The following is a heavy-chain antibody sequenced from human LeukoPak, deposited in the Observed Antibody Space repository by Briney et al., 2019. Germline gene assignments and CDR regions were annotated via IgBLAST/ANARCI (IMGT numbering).Heavy chain of an antibody. CDR3: GKGSSHGSGSYVDH. CDR2: ISASGTKT. J-gene: IGHJ4*02. D-gene: IGHD3-10*01. Sequence: PGGSLRLSCAASGFSFNSYAMNWVRKAPGKGLEWVSTISASGTKTHYADSVRGRFIISRDSSQNTMFLEVNSLRFEDTAKYYCGKGSSHGSGSYVDHWGQGIMVIVSP. CDR1: GFSFNSYA. V-gene: IGHV3-23*01.